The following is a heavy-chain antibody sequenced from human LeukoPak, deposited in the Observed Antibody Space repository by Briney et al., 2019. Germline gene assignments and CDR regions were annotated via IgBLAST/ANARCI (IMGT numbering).Heavy chain of an antibody. V-gene: IGHV3-7*01. D-gene: IGHD2-15*01. CDR1: GFTFSRFW. Sequence: PGGSLRLSCAASGFTFSRFWMAWVRQAPGKGLEWVANIEQDGGEKYYVDSVKGRFTISRDNAKNSLYLQMNGLRAEDTAVYYCAIRGVGFDHWGQGTLVTVSS. CDR2: IEQDGGEK. J-gene: IGHJ5*02. CDR3: AIRGVGFDH.